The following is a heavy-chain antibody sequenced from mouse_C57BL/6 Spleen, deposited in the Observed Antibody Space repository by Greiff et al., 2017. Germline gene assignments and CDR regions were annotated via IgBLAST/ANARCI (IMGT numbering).Heavy chain of an antibody. V-gene: IGHV1-55*01. Sequence: VQLQQPGAELVKPGASVKMSCKASGYTFTSYWLTWVKQRPGQGLEWIGDIYPGSGSTNYNEKFKSKATLTVDTSSSTAYMQLSSLTSEDSAVYYCARGDGSSSYAMDYWGQGTSVTVSS. D-gene: IGHD1-1*01. J-gene: IGHJ4*01. CDR2: IYPGSGST. CDR3: ARGDGSSSYAMDY. CDR1: GYTFTSYW.